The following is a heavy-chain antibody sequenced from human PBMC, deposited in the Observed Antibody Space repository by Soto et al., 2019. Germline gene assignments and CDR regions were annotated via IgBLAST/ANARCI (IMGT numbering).Heavy chain of an antibody. J-gene: IGHJ5*02. Sequence: GASVKVSCKASGYTFTSYAMHWVRQAPGQRLEWMGWINAGNGNTKYSQKFQGRVTITRDTSASTAYMELSSLRSEDTAVYYCARETLLYDSSGQMVHGWLDPWGQGTLVTVSS. CDR2: INAGNGNT. CDR3: ARETLLYDSSGQMVHGWLDP. D-gene: IGHD3-22*01. V-gene: IGHV1-3*01. CDR1: GYTFTSYA.